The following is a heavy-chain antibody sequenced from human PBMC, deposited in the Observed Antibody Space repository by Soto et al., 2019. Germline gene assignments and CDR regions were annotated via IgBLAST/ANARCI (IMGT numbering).Heavy chain of an antibody. CDR3: ARTFDTITYYFDY. Sequence: LRLSCAASEFSFSSYAMHWIRQAPGKGLEWVAVISFDGNIIQYADSVKGRFVISRDNSKNTLYLQMNSLRGEDTAVYYCARTFDTITYYFDYWGQGTLVTVSS. V-gene: IGHV3-30*09. J-gene: IGHJ4*02. CDR2: ISFDGNII. CDR1: EFSFSSYA. D-gene: IGHD3-9*01.